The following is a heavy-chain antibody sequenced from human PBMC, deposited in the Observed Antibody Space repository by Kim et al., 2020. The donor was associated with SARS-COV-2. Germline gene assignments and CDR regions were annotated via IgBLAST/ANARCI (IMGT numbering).Heavy chain of an antibody. V-gene: IGHV3-11*01. Sequence: RGRSTTSRDNAKNSLYLQMNSLRAEDTAVYYCASDMVRRHYGGHGGLDYWGQGTLVTVSS. J-gene: IGHJ4*02. D-gene: IGHD4-17*01. CDR3: ASDMVRRHYGGHGGLDY.